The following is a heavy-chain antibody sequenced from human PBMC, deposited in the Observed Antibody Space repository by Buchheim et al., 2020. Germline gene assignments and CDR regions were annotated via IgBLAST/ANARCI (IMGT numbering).Heavy chain of an antibody. J-gene: IGHJ4*02. CDR2: ISGSGATT. CDR1: GFTFNSYA. Sequence: EVQVLESGGGLVQPGGSLRLSCAASGFTFNSYAMSWVRQPPRKGLEWVSTISGSGATTYYADSVKGRFTISRDNSKTTLYLQMNSLRAEDTAVYYCATRRNIVGASDYWGQGTL. V-gene: IGHV3-23*01. D-gene: IGHD1-26*01. CDR3: ATRRNIVGASDY.